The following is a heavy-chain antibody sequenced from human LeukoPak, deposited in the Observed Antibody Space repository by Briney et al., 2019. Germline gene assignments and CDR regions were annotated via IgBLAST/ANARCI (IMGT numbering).Heavy chain of an antibody. D-gene: IGHD3-22*01. CDR3: ARGPFGGDYDSMWFDY. CDR2: MNPNSGNT. J-gene: IGHJ4*02. Sequence: ASVKVSCKASGYTFTSYDINWVRQATGQGLEWMGWMNPNSGNTGYAQKFQGRVTITRNTSISTAYMELSSLRSEDTAVYYCARGPFGGDYDSMWFDYWGQGTLVTVSS. CDR1: GYTFTSYD. V-gene: IGHV1-8*03.